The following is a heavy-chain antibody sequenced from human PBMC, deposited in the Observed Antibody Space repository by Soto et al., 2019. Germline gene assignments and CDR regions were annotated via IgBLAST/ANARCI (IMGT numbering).Heavy chain of an antibody. CDR1: GYTLTELS. CDR2: FDPEDGET. V-gene: IGHV1-24*01. J-gene: IGHJ6*02. CDR3: ATAEVPVATLNYYYYNGMDV. Sequence: ASVKVSCKVSGYTLTELSMHWVRQAPGKGLEWMGGFDPEDGETIYAQKFQGRATMTEDTSTDTAYMELSSLRSEDTAVYYCATAEVPVATLNYYYYNGMDVWGQGTTVTVSS. D-gene: IGHD5-12*01.